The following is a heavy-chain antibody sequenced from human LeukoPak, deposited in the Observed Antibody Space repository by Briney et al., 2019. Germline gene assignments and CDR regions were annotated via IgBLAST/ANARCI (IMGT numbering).Heavy chain of an antibody. V-gene: IGHV3-66*01. CDR1: GFTVSSNY. Sequence: GGSLRLSCAASGFTVSSNYMSWVRQAPGKGLEWVSVIYSGGSTYYADSVKGRFTISRDNSKNTLYHQMNSLRAEDTAVYYCARGNGDYEEGTFDYWGQGTLVTVSS. CDR3: ARGNGDYEEGTFDY. D-gene: IGHD4-17*01. CDR2: IYSGGST. J-gene: IGHJ4*02.